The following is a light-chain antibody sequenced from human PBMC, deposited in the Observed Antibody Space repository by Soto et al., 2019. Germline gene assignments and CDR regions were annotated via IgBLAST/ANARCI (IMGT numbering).Light chain of an antibody. V-gene: IGKV3-15*01. CDR3: QQFNNRPPWA. Sequence: EIVLTQSPATLSVSPGEIATLFCRASQSVSSNLAWYQHKAGQAPRLLIYVASTRATGVPDRFSGSGSGTEFSLTISSLQSEDFAVYYCQQFNNRPPWAFGQGTKVDIK. J-gene: IGKJ1*01. CDR2: VAS. CDR1: QSVSSN.